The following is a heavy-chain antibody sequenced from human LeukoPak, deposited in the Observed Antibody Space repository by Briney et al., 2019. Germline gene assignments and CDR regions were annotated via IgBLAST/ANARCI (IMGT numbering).Heavy chain of an antibody. Sequence: SVKVSCKACGGTFSSYAISWVRQAPGQGLEWMGGIIPIFGTANYAQKFQGRVTITTDESTSTASMELSSLSSEDTAVYSCARADYGDYGFFDIWGQGTMVTVSS. J-gene: IGHJ3*02. D-gene: IGHD4-17*01. CDR1: GGTFSSYA. V-gene: IGHV1-69*05. CDR3: ARADYGDYGFFDI. CDR2: IIPIFGTA.